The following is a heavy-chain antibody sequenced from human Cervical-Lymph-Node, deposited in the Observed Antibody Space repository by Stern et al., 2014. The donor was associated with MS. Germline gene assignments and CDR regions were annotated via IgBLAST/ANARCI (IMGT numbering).Heavy chain of an antibody. V-gene: IGHV5-51*03. Sequence: VQLVQSGPVVKKPGESLKISCKDYGYSFSSYWIAWGRQMPGKGLEWVGTIYHGDSVTRYSPSFQGQVTISADKSIATAYLQWSSLKASDTAMYYCATHDAPPYYFYGVDVWGRGTTVTVSS. CDR2: IYHGDSVT. CDR1: GYSFSSYW. CDR3: ATHDAPPYYFYGVDV. D-gene: IGHD2-2*01. J-gene: IGHJ6*02.